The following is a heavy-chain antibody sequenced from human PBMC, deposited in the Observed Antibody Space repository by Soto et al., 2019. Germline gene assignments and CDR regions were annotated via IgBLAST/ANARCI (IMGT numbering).Heavy chain of an antibody. J-gene: IGHJ4*02. CDR3: ARGTSWQLPFDY. D-gene: IGHD6-13*01. Sequence: SETLSLTCTVPSDSISSYYWSWIRQPPGKRLEWIGYISYSGSTDYNPSLKSRVTISGDTSKNQFSLKVSSVTAADTAVYYCARGTSWQLPFDYWGQGTLVTVSS. CDR1: SDSISSYY. CDR2: ISYSGST. V-gene: IGHV4-59*01.